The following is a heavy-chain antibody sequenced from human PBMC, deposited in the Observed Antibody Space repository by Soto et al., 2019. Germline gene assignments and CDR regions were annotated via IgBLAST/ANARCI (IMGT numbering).Heavy chain of an antibody. D-gene: IGHD3-10*01. CDR2: IYYSGST. Sequence: PSETLSLTCTVSGGSISSYYWSWIRQPPGKGLEWIGYIYYSGSTNYNPSLKSRVTISVDTSKNQFSLKLSSVTAADTAVYYCARARIMVRGVMIYYYGMDVWGQGTTVTVSS. CDR1: GGSISSYY. V-gene: IGHV4-59*01. CDR3: ARARIMVRGVMIYYYGMDV. J-gene: IGHJ6*02.